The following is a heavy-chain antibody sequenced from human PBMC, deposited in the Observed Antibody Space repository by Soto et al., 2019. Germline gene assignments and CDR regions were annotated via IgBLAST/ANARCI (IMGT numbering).Heavy chain of an antibody. CDR1: GFTFSSYG. CDR3: AKDTFTICGEVPFDY. J-gene: IGHJ4*02. CDR2: ISYDGSNK. V-gene: IGHV3-30*18. Sequence: QVQLVESGGGVVQPGRSLRLSCAASGFTFSSYGMHWVRQAPGKGLEWVAVISYDGSNKYYADSVKGRFTISRDNSKNTLYLQMNSLRAEDTAVYYCAKDTFTICGEVPFDYWGQGTLVTVSS. D-gene: IGHD3-3*01.